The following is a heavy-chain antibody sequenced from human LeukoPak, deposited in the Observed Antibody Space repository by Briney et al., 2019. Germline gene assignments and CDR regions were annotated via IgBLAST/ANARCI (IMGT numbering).Heavy chain of an antibody. J-gene: IGHJ6*02. V-gene: IGHV3-9*01. CDR1: GFTFDDYA. Sequence: PDRSLRLSCVASGFTFDDYAMHWVRQAPGEGLEWVSGISWNSGSIGYADSVKGRFTISRDAAKNSLYLQMNSLRAEDTAVYYCARDRHYYDGSGYYPYYYYGMDVWGQGTTVTVSS. CDR3: ARDRHYYDGSGYYPYYYYGMDV. D-gene: IGHD3-22*01. CDR2: ISWNSGSI.